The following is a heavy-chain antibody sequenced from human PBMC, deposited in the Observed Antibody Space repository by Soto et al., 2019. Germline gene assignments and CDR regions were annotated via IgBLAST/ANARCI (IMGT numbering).Heavy chain of an antibody. CDR1: GYTFTSYY. CDR3: ARETPALFDAFDI. CDR2: INPSGGST. J-gene: IGHJ3*02. V-gene: IGHV1-46*03. Sequence: ASVKVSCKASGYTFTSYYMHWVRQAPGQGLEWMGIINPSGGSTSYAQKFQGRVTMTRDTSTSTVYMELSSLRYEDTAVYYCARETPALFDAFDIWGQGTMVTVSS. D-gene: IGHD2-2*01.